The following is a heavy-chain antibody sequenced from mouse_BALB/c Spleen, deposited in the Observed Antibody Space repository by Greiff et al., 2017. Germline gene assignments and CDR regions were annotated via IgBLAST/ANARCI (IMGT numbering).Heavy chain of an antibody. CDR2: ISYDGSN. V-gene: IGHV3-6*02. CDR3: ARGGRGDY. Sequence: DVQLQESGPGLVKPSQSLSLTCSVTGYSITSGYYWNWIRQFPGNKLEWMGYISYDGSNNYNPSLKNRISITRDTSKNQFFLKLNSVTTEDTATYYCARGGRGDYWGQGTSVTVSS. J-gene: IGHJ4*01. CDR1: GYSITSGYY.